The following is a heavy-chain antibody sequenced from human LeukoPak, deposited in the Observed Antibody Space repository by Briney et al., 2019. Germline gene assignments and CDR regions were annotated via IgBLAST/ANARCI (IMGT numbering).Heavy chain of an antibody. CDR1: GFTFSSYS. J-gene: IGHJ6*02. Sequence: GGSLRLSCAASGFTFSSYSMNWVRQAPGKGLEWVSSISGSSSYIYYADSVKGRFTISRDNAKNSLYLQMNSLRAEDTAVYYCARVRPDSSSWYYYGMDVWGQGTTVTVSS. CDR2: ISGSSSYI. D-gene: IGHD6-13*01. V-gene: IGHV3-21*01. CDR3: ARVRPDSSSWYYYGMDV.